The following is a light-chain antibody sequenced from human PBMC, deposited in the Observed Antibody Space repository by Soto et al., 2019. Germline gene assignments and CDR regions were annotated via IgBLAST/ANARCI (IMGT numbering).Light chain of an antibody. CDR1: SSNIGSNY. Sequence: LTQPPSASGTPGQRVTISCSGSSSNIGSNYVYWYQQLPGTAPKLLIYRNNQRPSGVPDRFSGSKSGTSASLAISGLRSEDEADYYCAAWDDSLSGRVFGGGTKLTVL. CDR3: AAWDDSLSGRV. V-gene: IGLV1-47*01. J-gene: IGLJ3*02. CDR2: RNN.